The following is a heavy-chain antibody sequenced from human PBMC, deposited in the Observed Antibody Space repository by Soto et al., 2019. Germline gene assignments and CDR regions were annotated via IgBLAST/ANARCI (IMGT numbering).Heavy chain of an antibody. V-gene: IGHV3-23*01. Sequence: GGALGLSCGASGFTFSSYAMRWVRQAQVKGLEWVSAISGSGDSTYYADSVKGRFTISRDNSKNTLYLQMNSLRAEDTAVYYCARRGSGSYYDYWGQGTLVTVSS. CDR1: GFTFSSYA. CDR3: ARRGSGSYYDY. J-gene: IGHJ4*02. D-gene: IGHD1-26*01. CDR2: ISGSGDST.